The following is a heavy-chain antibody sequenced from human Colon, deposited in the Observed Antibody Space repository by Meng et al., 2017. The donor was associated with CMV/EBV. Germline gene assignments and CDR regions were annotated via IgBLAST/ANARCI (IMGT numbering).Heavy chain of an antibody. D-gene: IGHD5-18*01. CDR3: VGQRGDSPFAY. V-gene: IGHV3-7*01. CDR2: IKPDGSQG. CDR1: GFTFNTYW. Sequence: GESLKISCAASGFTFNTYWMTWVRQAPGKGLECVANIKPDGSQGYYVDSVKGRFTISRDNAKDLLYPQMNTLRVEDTAMYYCVGQRGDSPFAYWGQGALVTVSS. J-gene: IGHJ4*02.